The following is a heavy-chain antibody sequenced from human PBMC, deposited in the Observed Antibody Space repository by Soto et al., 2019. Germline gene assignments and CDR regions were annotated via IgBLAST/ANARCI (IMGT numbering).Heavy chain of an antibody. CDR3: ARGITMVRGAAHDGFDP. CDR1: GGTFSSYA. D-gene: IGHD3-10*01. Sequence: QVQLVQSGAEVKKPGSSVKVSCKASGGTFSSYAISWVRQAPGQGLEWMGGIIPIFGTANYAQKFQGRVTITADESTSTAYMELSSLRSEDTAVYYCARGITMVRGAAHDGFDPWGQGTLVTVSS. J-gene: IGHJ5*02. V-gene: IGHV1-69*01. CDR2: IIPIFGTA.